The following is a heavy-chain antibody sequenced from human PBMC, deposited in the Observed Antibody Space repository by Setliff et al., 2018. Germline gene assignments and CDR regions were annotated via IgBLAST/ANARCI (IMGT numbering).Heavy chain of an antibody. V-gene: IGHV1-8*02. CDR2: MNPNRGNT. J-gene: IGHJ4*02. CDR3: ARRVGSVGIQLPDY. Sequence: ASVKVSCKASGYTFTSYDINWVRQATGQGLEWMGWMNPNRGNTGYAQKFQGRVTMTRNTSISTAYMELSSLRSEDTAVYYCARRVGSVGIQLPDYWGQGTLVTVSS. CDR1: GYTFTSYD. D-gene: IGHD5-18*01.